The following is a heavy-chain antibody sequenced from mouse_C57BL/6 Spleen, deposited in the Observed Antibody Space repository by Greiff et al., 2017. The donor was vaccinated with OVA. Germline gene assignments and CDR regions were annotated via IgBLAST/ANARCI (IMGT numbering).Heavy chain of an antibody. J-gene: IGHJ1*03. D-gene: IGHD1-1*02. Sequence: EVQVVESGGGLVKPGGSLKLSCAASGFTFSSYTMSWVRQTPEKRLEWVATISGGGGNTYYPDSVKGRFTISRDNAKNTLYLQMSSLRSEDTALYYCARRGSYYGYGYFDVWGTGTTVTVSS. CDR3: ARRGSYYGYGYFDV. CDR2: ISGGGGNT. V-gene: IGHV5-9*01. CDR1: GFTFSSYT.